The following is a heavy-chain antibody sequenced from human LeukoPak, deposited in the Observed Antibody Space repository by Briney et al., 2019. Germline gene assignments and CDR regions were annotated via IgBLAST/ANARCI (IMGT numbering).Heavy chain of an antibody. CDR1: GGSISSYY. V-gene: IGHV4-59*01. Sequence: SETLSLTCTVSGGSISSYYWSWIRQPAGKGLEWIGSIYYSGSTYYNPSLKSRVTISVDTSKNQFSLKPSSVTAADTAVYYCARGPDYYGSLVDYWGQGTLVTVSS. J-gene: IGHJ4*02. CDR3: ARGPDYYGSLVDY. D-gene: IGHD3-10*01. CDR2: IYYSGST.